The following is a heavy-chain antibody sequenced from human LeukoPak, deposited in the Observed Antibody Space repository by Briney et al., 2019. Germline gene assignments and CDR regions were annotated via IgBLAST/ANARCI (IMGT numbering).Heavy chain of an antibody. V-gene: IGHV4-39*01. CDR2: IYYSGST. CDR3: ARHNLVVSGYFDY. Sequence: SETLSLTCTVSGGSISSSSYYWGWIRQPPGKGREGIGSIYYSGSTYYNPSLKSRVTISVDTSKNQFSLKLSSVTAVDTAVYYCARHNLVVSGYFDYWGQGTLVTVSS. J-gene: IGHJ4*02. D-gene: IGHD2-2*01. CDR1: GGSISSSSYY.